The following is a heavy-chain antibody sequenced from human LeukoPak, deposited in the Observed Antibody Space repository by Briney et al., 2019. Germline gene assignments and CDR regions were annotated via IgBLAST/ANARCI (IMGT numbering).Heavy chain of an antibody. CDR1: GGSISSSSYY. D-gene: IGHD6-19*01. J-gene: IGHJ1*01. V-gene: IGHV4-39*01. Sequence: SETLSLTCTVSGGSISSSSYYWGWIRQPPGKGLEWIVTVYYSGGTYYNPSLKSRVTMSVDTSNSQFSLKLSSVTAADTAVYYCSRQSIAVASTGYFQHWGQGTLVTVSS. CDR2: VYYSGGT. CDR3: SRQSIAVASTGYFQH.